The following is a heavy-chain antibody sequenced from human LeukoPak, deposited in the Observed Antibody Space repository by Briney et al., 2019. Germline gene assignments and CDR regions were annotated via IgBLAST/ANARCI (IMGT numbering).Heavy chain of an antibody. CDR1: GFTFSSYW. V-gene: IGHV3-7*01. CDR2: IKQDGSEK. CDR3: ATGSRIAADAFDI. D-gene: IGHD6-13*01. J-gene: IGHJ3*02. Sequence: VGSLRLSCAASGFTFSSYWMSWVRQAPGKGLEWVANIKQDGSEKYYVDSVKGRFTISRDNAKNSLYLQMNSLRAEDTAVYYCATGSRIAADAFDIWGQGTMVTVSS.